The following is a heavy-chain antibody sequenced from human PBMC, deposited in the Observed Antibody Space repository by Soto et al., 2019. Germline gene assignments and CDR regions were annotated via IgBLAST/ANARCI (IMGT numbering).Heavy chain of an antibody. D-gene: IGHD3-10*01. CDR2: VGGGGDNI. J-gene: IGHJ4*02. CDR3: AKRGSGSGRSTPLTHY. V-gene: IGHV3-23*01. Sequence: QLLESGGGLVQPGGSLSLSCAASGVACSSYSMNWVQQAPGKALQWVAAVGGGGDNIFYADSVKGLCTISRDDSQNIVLLQMNSLRPEDTAVYLCAKRGSGSGRSTPLTHYRGQATLLTASS. CDR1: GVACSSYS.